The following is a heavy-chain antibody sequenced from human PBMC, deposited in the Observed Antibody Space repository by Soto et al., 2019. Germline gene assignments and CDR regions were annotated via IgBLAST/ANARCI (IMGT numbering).Heavy chain of an antibody. CDR1: GGTFGRNA. CDR3: ARPQGSGWRFNALDF. D-gene: IGHD6-19*01. CDR2: IIPMFGTA. J-gene: IGHJ3*01. V-gene: IGHV1-69*01. Sequence: QVVLVQSGAEMKNPGSSVKVSCKASGGTFGRNAINWMRQAPGQGLEWMGGIIPMFGTANHAQKFRDRIMITADESTNTVYLEVNSLRSEDTAIYYCARPQGSGWRFNALDFWGQGTKVIVSS.